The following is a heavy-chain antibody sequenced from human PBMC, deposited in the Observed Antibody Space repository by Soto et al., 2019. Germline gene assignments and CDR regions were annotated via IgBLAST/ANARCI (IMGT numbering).Heavy chain of an antibody. Sequence: VGSLRLSCAASGFTFSGSAMHWVRQASGKGLEWVGRIRSKANSYATAYAASVKGRFTISRDDSKNTAYLQMNSLKTEDTAVYYCTTVDTAMSGVGYWGQGTLVTVSS. V-gene: IGHV3-73*01. J-gene: IGHJ4*02. CDR3: TTVDTAMSGVGY. D-gene: IGHD5-18*01. CDR1: GFTFSGSA. CDR2: IRSKANSYAT.